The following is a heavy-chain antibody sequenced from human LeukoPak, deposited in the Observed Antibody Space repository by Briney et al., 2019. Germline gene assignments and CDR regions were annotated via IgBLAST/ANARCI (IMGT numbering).Heavy chain of an antibody. CDR2: IYHSGST. CDR3: ARGDYDYVWGSYRSNAFDI. CDR1: GGSISSGGYS. J-gene: IGHJ3*02. V-gene: IGHV4-30-2*01. Sequence: SETLSLTCAVSGGSISSGGYSWSWIRQPPGKGLEWIGYIYHSGSTYYNPSLKSRVTISVDRSKNQFPLKLSSVTAADTAVYYCARGDYDYVWGSYRSNAFDIWGQGTMVTVSS. D-gene: IGHD3-16*02.